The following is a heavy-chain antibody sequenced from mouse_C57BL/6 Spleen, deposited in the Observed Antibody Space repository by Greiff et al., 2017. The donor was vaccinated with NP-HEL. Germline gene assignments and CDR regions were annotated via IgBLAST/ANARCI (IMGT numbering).Heavy chain of an antibody. J-gene: IGHJ4*01. D-gene: IGHD1-1*01. CDR2: IDPSDSYT. Sequence: VKLQQPGAELVMPGASVKLSCKASGYTFTSYWMHWVKQRPGQGLEWIGEIDPSDSYTNYNQKFKGKSTLTVDKSSSTAYMQLSSLTSEDSAVYYCASTTVVATRNYYAMDYWGQGTSVTVSS. CDR3: ASTTVVATRNYYAMDY. V-gene: IGHV1-69*01. CDR1: GYTFTSYW.